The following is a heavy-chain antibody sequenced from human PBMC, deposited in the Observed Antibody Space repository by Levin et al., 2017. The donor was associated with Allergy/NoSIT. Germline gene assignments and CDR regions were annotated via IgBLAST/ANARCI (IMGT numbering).Heavy chain of an antibody. CDR2: ISWNSGSI. CDR1: GFTFDDYA. Sequence: PGGSLRLSCAASGFTFDDYAMHWVRQAPGKGLEWVSGISWNSGSIGYADSVQGRFTISRDNAKNSLYLQMNSLRAEDTALYYCAKDSAYSSSWYNYYGLDVWGQGTTVTVSS. V-gene: IGHV3-9*01. J-gene: IGHJ6*02. D-gene: IGHD6-13*01. CDR3: AKDSAYSSSWYNYYGLDV.